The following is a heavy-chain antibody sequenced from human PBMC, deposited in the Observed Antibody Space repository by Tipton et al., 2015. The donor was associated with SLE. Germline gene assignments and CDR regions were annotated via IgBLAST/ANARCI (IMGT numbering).Heavy chain of an antibody. Sequence: TLSLTCAVYGGSFSGYYWSWIRQPPGKGLEWIGEINHSGSTNYNPSLKSRVTISVDASKNQFSLKLSSVTAADTAVYYCARLGFFDYWGQGTLVTVSS. V-gene: IGHV4-34*01. CDR1: GGSFSGYY. D-gene: IGHD7-27*01. CDR2: INHSGST. CDR3: ARLGFFDY. J-gene: IGHJ4*02.